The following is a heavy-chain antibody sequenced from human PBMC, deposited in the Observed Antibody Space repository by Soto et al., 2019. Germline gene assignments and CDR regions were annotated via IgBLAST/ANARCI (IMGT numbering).Heavy chain of an antibody. Sequence: QVQLVQSGAEVKKPGSSVKVSCKASGGTFSSYAISWVRQAPGQGLEWMGRIIPLFGTANYAQKFQGRVTITADESASTAYMELTRLRSEDTAVYYGERPVARGYSGYAALGRDYYYGIDVWGQVTTVTVAS. CDR1: GGTFSSYA. CDR2: IIPLFGTA. V-gene: IGHV1-69*01. CDR3: ERPVARGYSGYAALGRDYYYGIDV. D-gene: IGHD5-12*01. J-gene: IGHJ6*02.